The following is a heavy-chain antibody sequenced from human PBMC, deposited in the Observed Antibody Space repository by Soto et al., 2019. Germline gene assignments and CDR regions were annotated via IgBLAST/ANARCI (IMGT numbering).Heavy chain of an antibody. CDR2: INAGNGNT. V-gene: IGHV1-3*01. J-gene: IGHJ4*02. D-gene: IGHD6-19*01. CDR1: GYSFGSYA. CDR3: ARDPATYSSGYDY. Sequence: ASVKVSCKASGYSFGSYAMQWVRQAPGQRLEWMGWINAGNGNTRYSQKLQGRVTITRDTSATTAYMELSSLRSEDTAVYYCARDPATYSSGYDYWGQETLVTVSS.